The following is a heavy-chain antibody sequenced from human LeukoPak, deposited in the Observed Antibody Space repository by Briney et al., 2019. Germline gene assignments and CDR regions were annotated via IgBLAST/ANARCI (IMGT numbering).Heavy chain of an antibody. V-gene: IGHV4-34*01. J-gene: IGHJ4*02. Sequence: SETLSLTCAVYGGSFNGYYWSWIRQPPGKGLEWIGEINHSGSTNYSPSLKSRVTISVDTSKNQFSLKLSSVTAADTAVYFCARRTYSAAYWKHFDCWGQGTLVTVSS. CDR3: ARRTYSAAYWKHFDC. CDR1: GGSFNGYY. CDR2: INHSGST. D-gene: IGHD1-1*01.